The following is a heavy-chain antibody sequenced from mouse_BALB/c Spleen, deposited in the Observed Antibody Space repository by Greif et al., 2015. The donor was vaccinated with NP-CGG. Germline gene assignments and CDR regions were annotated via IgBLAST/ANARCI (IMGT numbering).Heavy chain of an antibody. CDR2: ISSGSSTI. CDR3: ARGPQTGPFAY. V-gene: IGHV5-17*02. CDR1: GFTFSSFG. D-gene: IGHD4-1*01. Sequence: EVNVVESGGGLVQPGGSRKLSCAASGFTFSSFGMHWVRQAPEKGLEWVAYISSGSSTIYYADTVKGRFTISRDNPKNTLFLQMTSLRSEDTAMYYCARGPQTGPFAYWGQGTLVTVSA. J-gene: IGHJ3*01.